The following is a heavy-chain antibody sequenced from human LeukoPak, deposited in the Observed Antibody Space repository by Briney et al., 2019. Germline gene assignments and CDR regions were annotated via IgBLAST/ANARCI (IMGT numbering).Heavy chain of an antibody. V-gene: IGHV3-74*01. CDR2: INSDGRTT. CDR3: ARDLQGGYSGYVLGY. J-gene: IGHJ4*02. CDR1: GFTFSTYW. Sequence: GGSLRLSCAASGFTFSTYWMYWVRQAPGKGLVRVSRINSDGRTTNYADSVKGRFTISRDNAKNTLYLQMNSLRAEDTAVYYCARDLQGGYSGYVLGYWGQGTLVTVSS. D-gene: IGHD5-12*01.